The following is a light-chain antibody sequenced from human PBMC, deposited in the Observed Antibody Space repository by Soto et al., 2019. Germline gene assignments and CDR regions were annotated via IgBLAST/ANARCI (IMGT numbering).Light chain of an antibody. V-gene: IGLV2-8*01. Sequence: QSALTQPPSASGSPGQSVTISCTGTSSDVGGYNYVSWYHQHPGKAPKLMIYEVNKRPSGVPDRFSGSKSGNTASLTVSGLQAEDEADYYCSSYGGSSNLVFGGGTKVTVL. CDR1: SSDVGGYNY. J-gene: IGLJ2*01. CDR3: SSYGGSSNLV. CDR2: EVN.